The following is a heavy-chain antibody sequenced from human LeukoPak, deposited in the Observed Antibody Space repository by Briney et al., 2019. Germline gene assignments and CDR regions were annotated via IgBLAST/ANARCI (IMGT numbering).Heavy chain of an antibody. Sequence: GGSLRLSCAASGFPFSSYWMHWVRQAPGKGLVWVSRISSGGKRTDYAESVKGRFIISRDNAKNTLDLQMNSLRVEDTALYYCARGASSGYRIDYWGQGALVPVSS. V-gene: IGHV3-74*01. CDR3: ARGASSGYRIDY. J-gene: IGHJ4*02. CDR1: GFPFSSYW. CDR2: ISSGGKRT. D-gene: IGHD3-10*01.